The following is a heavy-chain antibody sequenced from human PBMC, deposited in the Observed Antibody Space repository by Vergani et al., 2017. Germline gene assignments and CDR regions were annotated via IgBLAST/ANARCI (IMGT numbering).Heavy chain of an antibody. CDR3: ARRYSYALDRYYYYYMDV. CDR2: IWYDGSNK. D-gene: IGHD5-18*01. V-gene: IGHV3-33*01. Sequence: QVQLVESGGGVVQPGRSLRLSCAASGFTFSSYGMHWVRQAPGKGLEWVAVIWYDGSNKYYADSVKGRFTISRDNSKNTLYLQMNSLRAEDTAVYYCARRYSYALDRYYYYYMDVWSKGTTVTVSS. J-gene: IGHJ6*03. CDR1: GFTFSSYG.